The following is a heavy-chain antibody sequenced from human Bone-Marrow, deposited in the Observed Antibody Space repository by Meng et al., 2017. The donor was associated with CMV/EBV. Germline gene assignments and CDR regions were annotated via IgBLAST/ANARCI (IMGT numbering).Heavy chain of an antibody. CDR1: GGSLSGYY. Sequence: LPRTGAVYGGSLSGYYWSWIRQPPGKGMEWIGEINHSGSTNYNPSLKSRLTISVDTSKNQFSLKLSSVTAADTAVYFCARGRFRHTYWGQGTLVTVSS. D-gene: IGHD3-3*01. J-gene: IGHJ4*02. CDR3: ARGRFRHTY. CDR2: INHSGST. V-gene: IGHV4-34*01.